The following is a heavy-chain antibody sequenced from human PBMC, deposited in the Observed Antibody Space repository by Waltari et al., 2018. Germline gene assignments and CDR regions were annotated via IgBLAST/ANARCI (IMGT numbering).Heavy chain of an antibody. CDR3: TRGNSFDI. CDR2: INPKRGGT. V-gene: IGHV1-2*02. Sequence: QVQLVQSGAEVTKPGASGTISCNASGDTFIDTYVQWVRQAPGEGREWMVWINPKRGGTNYAQNFQGRVTLTMDTSISTTYMELSRLRSDDTAVYYCTRGNSFDIWGQGTMVTVSS. J-gene: IGHJ3*02. CDR1: GDTFIDTY.